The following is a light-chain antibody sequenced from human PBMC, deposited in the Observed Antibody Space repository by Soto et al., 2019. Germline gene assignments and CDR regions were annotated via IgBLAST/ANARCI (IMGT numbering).Light chain of an antibody. CDR1: QSINSW. V-gene: IGKV1-5*03. J-gene: IGKJ2*01. CDR3: QQYNSYSHT. CDR2: KAS. Sequence: DIPMTQSPSTLSASVGDRVTITCRASQSINSWLAWYQQKPGKAPKLLIYKASSLQSGVPSRFSGSGSGTQFTLTISCLQPDDFATYYCQQYNSYSHTFGQGTKLEIK.